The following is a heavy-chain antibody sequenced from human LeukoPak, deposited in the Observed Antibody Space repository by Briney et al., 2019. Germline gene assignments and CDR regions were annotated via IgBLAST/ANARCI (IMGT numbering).Heavy chain of an antibody. J-gene: IGHJ4*02. CDR1: GGSISSGDYY. CDR2: IYYSGST. Sequence: SETLSLTCTVSGGSISSGDYYWSWIRQPPGKGLEWIGYIYYSGSTYYNPSLKSRVTISVDTSKNQFSLKLSSVTAADTAVYYCARDSYDILTGYSPYWGQGTLVTVSS. D-gene: IGHD3-9*01. V-gene: IGHV4-30-4*08. CDR3: ARDSYDILTGYSPY.